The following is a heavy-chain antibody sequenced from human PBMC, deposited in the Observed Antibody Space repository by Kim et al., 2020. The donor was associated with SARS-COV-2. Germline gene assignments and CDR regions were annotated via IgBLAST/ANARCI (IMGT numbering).Heavy chain of an antibody. Sequence: GGSLRLSCAASGFTFSSYAMSWVRQAPGKGLEWVSVIYSGGSSTYYADSVKGRFTISRDNSKNTLYLQMNSLRAEDTAVYYCAKGQLGDYWGQGTLVTVSS. J-gene: IGHJ4*02. D-gene: IGHD6-13*01. V-gene: IGHV3-23*03. CDR2: IYSGGSST. CDR1: GFTFSSYA. CDR3: AKGQLGDY.